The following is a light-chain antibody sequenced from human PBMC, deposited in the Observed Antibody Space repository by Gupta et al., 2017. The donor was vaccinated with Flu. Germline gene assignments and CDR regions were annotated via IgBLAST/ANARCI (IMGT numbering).Light chain of an antibody. CDR2: DNN. CDR3: GTWDTSLRARV. Sequence: QSVFTPPPSVSAAPGQKATISCSGTSSNIGNNYVSWYQQVPGTAPKRLRYDNNQRPSGISDRFSGSKSGTSGTLDINGLQTGDEADYYCGTWDTSLRARVFGGGTKLTVL. J-gene: IGLJ3*02. V-gene: IGLV1-51*01. CDR1: SSNIGNNY.